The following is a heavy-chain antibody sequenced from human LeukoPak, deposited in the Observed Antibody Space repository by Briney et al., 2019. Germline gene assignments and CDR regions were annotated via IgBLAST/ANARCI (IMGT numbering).Heavy chain of an antibody. V-gene: IGHV1-18*01. CDR1: GYTFTSYG. J-gene: IGHJ3*02. CDR3: ARDRGYSYVPDAFDI. Sequence: GASVKVSCKASGYTFTSYGVSWVRQAPGQGLEWMGWISAYNGNTNYAQKLQGRVTITTDTSTSTAYMQLRSLRSDDTAVYYCARDRGYSYVPDAFDIWGQGTMVTVSS. D-gene: IGHD5-18*01. CDR2: ISAYNGNT.